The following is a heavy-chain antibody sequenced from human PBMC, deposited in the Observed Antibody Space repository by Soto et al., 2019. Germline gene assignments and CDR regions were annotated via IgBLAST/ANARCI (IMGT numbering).Heavy chain of an antibody. V-gene: IGHV4-59*01. CDR2: IFYSGST. CDR1: GGSISSYY. Sequence: SETLSLTCTVSGGSISSYYWSWIRQPPGKGLERIGYIFYSGSTNYNPSLKSRVTISVDTSKNQFSLKLSSVTAADTAVYYCARGGYIWGAYRYYFDYWGQGTLVTVSS. J-gene: IGHJ4*02. CDR3: ARGGYIWGAYRYYFDY. D-gene: IGHD3-16*02.